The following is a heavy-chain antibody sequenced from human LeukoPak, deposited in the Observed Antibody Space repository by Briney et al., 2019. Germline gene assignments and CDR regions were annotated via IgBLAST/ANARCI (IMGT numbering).Heavy chain of an antibody. J-gene: IGHJ4*02. D-gene: IGHD3-10*01. CDR3: STDSGRNYFYFDF. V-gene: IGHV1-24*01. Sequence: PSASVTVSCKLSGFGLSVLSIHWLRQAPGKGLEWVGGIRPETGEPIFAQKFRGRVTITEDTFTDTGYLELRGLTSEDTAVYYCSTDSGRNYFYFDFWGQGTLVTVSS. CDR1: GFGLSVLS. CDR2: IRPETGEP.